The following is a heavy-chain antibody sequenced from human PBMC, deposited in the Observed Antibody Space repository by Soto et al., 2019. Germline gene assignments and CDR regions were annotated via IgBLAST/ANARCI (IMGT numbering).Heavy chain of an antibody. CDR2: ISSSSSTI. CDR3: ARGPISYSSSWYYYGMDV. Sequence: GSLRLSCAASGFTFSSYAMSWVRQAPGKGLEWVSYISSSSSTIYYADSLKGRFTISRDNAKNSLYLQMNSLRDEDTAVYYCARGPISYSSSWYYYGMDVWGQGTTVTVSS. D-gene: IGHD6-13*01. J-gene: IGHJ6*02. V-gene: IGHV3-48*02. CDR1: GFTFSSYA.